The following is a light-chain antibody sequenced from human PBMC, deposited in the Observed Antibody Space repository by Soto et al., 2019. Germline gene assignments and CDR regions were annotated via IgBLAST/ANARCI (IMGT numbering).Light chain of an antibody. CDR1: SSDVGGYDH. CDR2: DVT. J-gene: IGLJ1*01. CDR3: CSCADSYTVV. V-gene: IGLV2-11*01. Sequence: QSVLTQPRSVSGSPGQSVTISCTGTSSDVGGYDHVSWYQHHPDKAPKLIIYDVTKRPSGVPGRFSGSKSGNTASLTISGLQAEDGADYYCCSCADSYTVVFGTGTKLTVL.